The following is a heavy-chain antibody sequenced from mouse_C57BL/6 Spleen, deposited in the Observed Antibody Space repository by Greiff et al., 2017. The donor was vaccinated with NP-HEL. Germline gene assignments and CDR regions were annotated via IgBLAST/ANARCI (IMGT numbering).Heavy chain of an antibody. Sequence: QQAGPELVKPGASVKISCKAAGYAGSSSWMNWVKQRPGKGPEWIGRIYPGDGDTNYNGKFKGKATLTADKSSSTAYMQLSSLTYEDSAVYCCARQSFITTCVEPLDYWSQGTSCTVSS. V-gene: IGHV1-82*01. J-gene: IGHJ4*01. CDR2: IYPGDGDT. D-gene: IGHD1-1*01. CDR3: ARQSFITTCVEPLDY. CDR1: GYAGSSSW.